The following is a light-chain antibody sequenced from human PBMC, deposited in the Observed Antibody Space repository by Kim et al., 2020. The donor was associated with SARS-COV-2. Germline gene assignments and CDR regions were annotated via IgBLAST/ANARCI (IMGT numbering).Light chain of an antibody. CDR3: SSYAGTNNVR. J-gene: IGLJ2*01. CDR1: TIDVGANNY. Sequence: GQSVAISCTGTTIDVGANNYVSWYQQYSGKAPKLILYELTKRPSGVPDRFSGSKSGNTASLTVSGLQAEDEAHYYCSSYAGTNNVRFGGGTQLTVL. CDR2: ELT. V-gene: IGLV2-8*01.